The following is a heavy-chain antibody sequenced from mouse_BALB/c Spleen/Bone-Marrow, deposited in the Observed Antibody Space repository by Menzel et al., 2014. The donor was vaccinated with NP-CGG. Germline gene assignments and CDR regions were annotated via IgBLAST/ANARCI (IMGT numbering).Heavy chain of an antibody. Sequence: EVKLVESGGGLVQPGGSLKLSCAASGFAFSRYCMSWVRQAPGKRLEWIGEINPDSSTINYTPSLKDKFIISSDNAKNTLYLQKSKVRSEEAALYYCARLNYYGNLFVWGAGTTVTVSS. CDR2: INPDSSTI. CDR1: GFAFSRYC. J-gene: IGHJ1*01. V-gene: IGHV4-1*02. CDR3: ARLNYYGNLFV. D-gene: IGHD1-1*01.